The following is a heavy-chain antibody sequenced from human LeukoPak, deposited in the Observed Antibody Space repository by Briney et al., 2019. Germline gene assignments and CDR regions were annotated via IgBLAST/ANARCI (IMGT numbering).Heavy chain of an antibody. CDR3: VRGGGLLPDY. J-gene: IGHJ4*02. CDR2: IKPDGSEQ. CDR1: GFSFSTFW. V-gene: IGHV3-7*01. Sequence: GGSLGLSCAASGFSFSTFWMSWVRQAPERGLEWVANIKPDGSEQYYLDSVKGRFTISRDNAKNSMYLQISSLRAEDTAVYYCVRGGGLLPDYWGQGTPVTVSS. D-gene: IGHD2-15*01.